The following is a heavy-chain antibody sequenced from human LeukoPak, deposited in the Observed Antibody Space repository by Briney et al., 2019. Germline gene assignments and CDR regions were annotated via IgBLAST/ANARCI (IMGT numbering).Heavy chain of an antibody. Sequence: GGSLRLSCAASGFSFSSYGMYWGRQAPGPGLGRVAVIWYDGSNKNYADSVKGRFTTSRDNSKNTLYLQMNSLRAEDTAVYYCARDSGYYGSGVGGRRGMDVWGKGTTVTVSS. CDR2: IWYDGSNK. J-gene: IGHJ6*04. V-gene: IGHV3-33*01. CDR3: ARDSGYYGSGVGGRRGMDV. CDR1: GFSFSSYG. D-gene: IGHD3-10*01.